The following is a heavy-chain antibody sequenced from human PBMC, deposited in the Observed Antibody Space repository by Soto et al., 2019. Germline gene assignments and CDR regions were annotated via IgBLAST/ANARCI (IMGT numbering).Heavy chain of an antibody. J-gene: IGHJ5*01. CDR2: IYKSATT. CDR3: ARGRYCLTGRCFPNWFDS. V-gene: IGHV4-30-4*02. Sequence: SDTLSLTCSVSGDSISNLDYFWAWIRQPPGQALEYIGYIYKSATTYYNPSFESRVAISVDTSKSQFSLNVTSVTAADTAVYFCARGRYCLTGRCFPNWFDSWGQGALVTVSS. D-gene: IGHD7-27*01. CDR1: GDSISNLDYF.